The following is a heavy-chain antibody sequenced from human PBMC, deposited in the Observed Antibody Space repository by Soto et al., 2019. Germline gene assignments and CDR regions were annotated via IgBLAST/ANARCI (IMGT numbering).Heavy chain of an antibody. CDR2: IYPGDSNI. Sequence: GESLKISCKGSGYTFTSHWIAWVRQMPGKGLEWMGIIYPGDSNIKYSPSLQGQVTISAEKSMNTAYLQWSTLKASDTAIYYCARIIGSQGYYYGLEVWGQGTTVTVS. V-gene: IGHV5-51*01. D-gene: IGHD3-3*01. CDR1: GYTFTSHW. CDR3: ARIIGSQGYYYGLEV. J-gene: IGHJ6*02.